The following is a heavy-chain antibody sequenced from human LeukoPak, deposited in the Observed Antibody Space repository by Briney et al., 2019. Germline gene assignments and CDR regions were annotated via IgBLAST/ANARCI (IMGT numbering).Heavy chain of an antibody. D-gene: IGHD6-19*01. CDR1: GFTFDRFT. CDR2: ISGSGGST. Sequence: GGSLRLSCAASGFTFDRFTIHWVRQTPGKGLEWVSAISGSGGSTYYADSVKGRFTISRDNAKNSLYLQMNSLRAADTAVYYCARRSSGWHGVYYFDYWGQGTLVTVSS. J-gene: IGHJ4*02. CDR3: ARRSSGWHGVYYFDY. V-gene: IGHV3-23*01.